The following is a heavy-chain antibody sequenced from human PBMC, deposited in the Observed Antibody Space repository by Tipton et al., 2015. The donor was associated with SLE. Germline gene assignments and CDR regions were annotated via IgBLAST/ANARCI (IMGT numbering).Heavy chain of an antibody. CDR2: IRADGSNK. D-gene: IGHD3-3*01. CDR3: ARSPVDYWNGYSA. V-gene: IGHV3-33*01. CDR1: GFTYSGYA. J-gene: IGHJ4*02. Sequence: RSPRLSCAASGFTYSGYAMHWVRQAPGKGLEWVAFIRADGSNKDYADSVKGRFTISRDNSKNTLYLQMNGLRAEDTAVYYCARSPVDYWNGYSAWGQGTLVAVSS.